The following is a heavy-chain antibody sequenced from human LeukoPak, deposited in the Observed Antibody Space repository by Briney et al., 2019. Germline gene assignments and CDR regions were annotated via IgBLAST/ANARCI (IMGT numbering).Heavy chain of an antibody. CDR1: GFTFSSYA. D-gene: IGHD2-2*02. J-gene: IGHJ4*02. V-gene: IGHV3-23*01. CDR3: ATGYCSSTSCYTGSTEYNWNYY. CDR2: ISGSGGST. Sequence: GGSLRLSCAASGFTFSSYAMSWVRQAPGKGLEWVSAISGSGGSTYYADSVKGRFTISRDNSKNTLYLQMNSLRAEDTAVYCCATGYCSSTSCYTGSTEYNWNYYWGQGTLVTVSS.